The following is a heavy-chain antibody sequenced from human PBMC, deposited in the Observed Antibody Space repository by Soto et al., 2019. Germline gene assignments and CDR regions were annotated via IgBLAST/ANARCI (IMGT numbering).Heavy chain of an antibody. CDR1: GFTFSSYA. V-gene: IGHV3-30-3*01. Sequence: GGSLRLSCAASGFTFSSYAMHWVRQAPGKGLEWVAVISYDGSNKYYADSVKGRFTISRDNSKNTLYLQMNSLRAEDTAVYYCARDGITGTSYYFDYWGQGTLVTVSS. J-gene: IGHJ4*02. CDR3: ARDGITGTSYYFDY. CDR2: ISYDGSNK. D-gene: IGHD1-7*01.